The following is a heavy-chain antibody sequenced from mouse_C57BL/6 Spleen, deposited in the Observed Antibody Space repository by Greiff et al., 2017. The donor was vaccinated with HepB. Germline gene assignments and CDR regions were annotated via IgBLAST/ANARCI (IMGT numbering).Heavy chain of an antibody. CDR3: ARLGGNYKGYSMDY. Sequence: EVQGVESGPVLVKPGASVKMSCKASGYTFTDYYMNWVKQSHGKSLEWIGVINPYNGGTSYNQKFKGKATLTVDKSSSTAYMELNSLTSEDSAVYYCARLGGNYKGYSMDYWGQGTSVTVSS. CDR1: GYTFTDYY. D-gene: IGHD2-1*01. J-gene: IGHJ4*01. V-gene: IGHV1-19*01. CDR2: INPYNGGT.